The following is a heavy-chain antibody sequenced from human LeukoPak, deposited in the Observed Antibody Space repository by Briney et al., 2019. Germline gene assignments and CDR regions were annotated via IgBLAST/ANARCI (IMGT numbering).Heavy chain of an antibody. J-gene: IGHJ4*02. D-gene: IGHD5-12*01. V-gene: IGHV1-2*02. Sequence: GASVKVSCKTSGYTFTDYYLHWVRQAPGQGLEWVGWIHPNTGATHYAQKFQGRLTMTRDTSISTVYKELTRLRSDDTAVYYCARDMGRYSGYDYDYWGQGTLVTASS. CDR1: GYTFTDYY. CDR3: ARDMGRYSGYDYDY. CDR2: IHPNTGAT.